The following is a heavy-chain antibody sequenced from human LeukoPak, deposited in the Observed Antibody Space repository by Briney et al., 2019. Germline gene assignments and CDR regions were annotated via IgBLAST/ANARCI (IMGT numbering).Heavy chain of an antibody. CDR2: ISRSDGTT. Sequence: GGSLRLSCAGSGFTFSSYAMTWVRQAPGTGLEWVSSISRSDGTTYYADSVKGRFTISRDSAKNSLYLQMNGLRAEDTAIYYCARGPKTSFDYWGQGTLVTVSS. CDR1: GFTFSSYA. J-gene: IGHJ4*02. V-gene: IGHV3-23*01. CDR3: ARGPKTSFDY.